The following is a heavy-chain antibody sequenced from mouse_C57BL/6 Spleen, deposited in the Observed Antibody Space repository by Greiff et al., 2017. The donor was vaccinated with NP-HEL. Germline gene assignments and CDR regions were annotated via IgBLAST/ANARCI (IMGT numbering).Heavy chain of an antibody. D-gene: IGHD3-2*02. V-gene: IGHV1-4*01. CDR1: GYTFTSYT. J-gene: IGHJ3*01. CDR2: INPSSGYT. CDR3: AREGSGYVWFAY. Sequence: QVQLQQSGAELARPGASVKMSCKASGYTFTSYTMHWVQQRPGQGLEWIGYINPSSGYTKYNQKFKDKATLTADKSSSTAYMQLSSLTSEDSAVYYCAREGSGYVWFAYWGQGTLVTVSA.